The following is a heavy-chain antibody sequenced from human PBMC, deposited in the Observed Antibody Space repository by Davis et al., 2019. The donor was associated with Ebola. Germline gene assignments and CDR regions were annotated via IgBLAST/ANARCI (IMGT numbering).Heavy chain of an antibody. D-gene: IGHD1-20*01. CDR3: ARSGLTGTYYYYYGMDV. V-gene: IGHV1-18*04. CDR1: GYTFTSYG. Sequence: ASVKVSCKASGYTFTSYGITWVRQAPGQGLEWMGWINPHNGNTNYAQNVQGRVTMTTDTSTSTAYMEVGILRSDDTAVYYCARSGLTGTYYYYYGMDVWGKGTTVTVSS. J-gene: IGHJ6*04. CDR2: INPHNGNT.